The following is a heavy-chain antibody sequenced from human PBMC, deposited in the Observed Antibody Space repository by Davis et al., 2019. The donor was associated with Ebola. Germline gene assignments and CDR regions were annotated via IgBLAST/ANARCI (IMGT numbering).Heavy chain of an antibody. D-gene: IGHD3-22*01. Sequence: MPSETLSLTCTVSGGSISSYYWSWIRQPPGKGLEWIGYIYYSGNTNYNPSLKSRVTISVDTSKNQFSLKLSSVTAADTAVYYCARIDYFDSRGYFYSFGQWGQGTLVTVSS. V-gene: IGHV4-59*08. CDR1: GGSISSYY. CDR2: IYYSGNT. CDR3: ARIDYFDSRGYFYSFGQ. J-gene: IGHJ4*02.